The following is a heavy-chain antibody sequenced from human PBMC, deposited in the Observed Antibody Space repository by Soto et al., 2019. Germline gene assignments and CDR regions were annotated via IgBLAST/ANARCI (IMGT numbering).Heavy chain of an antibody. D-gene: IGHD3-22*01. CDR3: ARGGSGYVWFNEF. Sequence: QEQLVQSGAEVKKSGSSVKVSCKDTGGLFSSYAVSWVRQAPGQGLEWMGGIIPGFDTVYYAQKFQGRVTITADESTNTTYMELRSLRSEDTAMYYCARGGSGYVWFNEFWGQGTLVTVSS. CDR1: GGLFSSYA. J-gene: IGHJ4*02. V-gene: IGHV1-69*01. CDR2: IIPGFDTV.